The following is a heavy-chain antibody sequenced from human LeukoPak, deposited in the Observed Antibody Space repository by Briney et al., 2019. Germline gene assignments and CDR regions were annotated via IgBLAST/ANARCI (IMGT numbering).Heavy chain of an antibody. V-gene: IGHV3-23*01. J-gene: IGHJ4*02. CDR2: ISGSGGST. D-gene: IGHD5-24*01. CDR3: TRDGDAYNFDY. CDR1: GFTFSSYA. Sequence: GGSLRLSCAASGFTFSSYAMSWVRQAPGKGLEWVSGISGSGGSTYYADSVKGRFTISRDNAKDTLYLQMNSLRAEDTAVYYCTRDGDAYNFDYWGQGALVTVSS.